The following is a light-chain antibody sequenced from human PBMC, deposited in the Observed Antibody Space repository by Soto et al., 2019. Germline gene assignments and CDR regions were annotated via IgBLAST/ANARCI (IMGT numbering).Light chain of an antibody. J-gene: IGKJ5*01. CDR2: AAS. V-gene: IGKV1-9*01. Sequence: TQSPSSLSASVGDRITITCRASQSISSWLAWYQQKPGRAPKLLIYAASTLQSGVPSRFSGSGSGTEFTLTITSLQPEDFATYYCQQLNSFPITFGQGTRLEIK. CDR1: QSISSW. CDR3: QQLNSFPIT.